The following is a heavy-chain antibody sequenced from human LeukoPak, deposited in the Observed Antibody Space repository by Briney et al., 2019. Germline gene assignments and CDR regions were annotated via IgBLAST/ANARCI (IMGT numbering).Heavy chain of an antibody. CDR3: AKSDCSSTSCFVLSA. CDR2: ISGSGGSR. V-gene: IGHV3-23*01. CDR1: GFTFSSYA. J-gene: IGHJ5*02. D-gene: IGHD2-2*01. Sequence: GGSLRLSYAASGFTFSSYAMSWVRQAPGKGLEWVSVISGSGGSRYYADSVKGRFTISRDNSKNTLYLQMNSLRAEDTAVYYCAKSDCSSTSCFVLSAWGQGTLVTVSS.